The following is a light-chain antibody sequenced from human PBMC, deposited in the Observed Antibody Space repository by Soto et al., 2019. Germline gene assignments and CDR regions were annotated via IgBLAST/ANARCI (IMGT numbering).Light chain of an antibody. J-gene: IGLJ3*02. Sequence: QSVLTQPPSVSGAPGQRVTISCTGSSSNIGAGYDVHWYQQFPGTAPKLLIYGNSNRPSGVPDRFSGSKSGTSASLAITGLQAEDEADYYCTSYSDSKTGVFGGGTKLTVL. CDR1: SSNIGAGYD. CDR2: GNS. CDR3: TSYSDSKTGV. V-gene: IGLV1-40*01.